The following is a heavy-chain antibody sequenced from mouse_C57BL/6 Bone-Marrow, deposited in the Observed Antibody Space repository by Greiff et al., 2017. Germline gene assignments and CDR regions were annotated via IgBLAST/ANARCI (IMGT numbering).Heavy chain of an antibody. Sequence: QVQLQQPGAELVRPGTSVKLSCKASGYTFTSYWMHWVKQRPGQGLEWIGVIDPSDSYTNYNQKFKGKATLTVDTSSSTAYMQLSSLTSEDSAVYYCARLGATDGSSSFGYWGQGTTLTVSS. D-gene: IGHD1-1*01. CDR3: ARLGATDGSSSFGY. CDR1: GYTFTSYW. V-gene: IGHV1-59*01. J-gene: IGHJ2*01. CDR2: IDPSDSYT.